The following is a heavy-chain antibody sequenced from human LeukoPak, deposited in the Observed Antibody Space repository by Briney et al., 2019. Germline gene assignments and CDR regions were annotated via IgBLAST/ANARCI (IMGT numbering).Heavy chain of an antibody. J-gene: IGHJ6*03. CDR1: GGSISSYY. V-gene: IGHV4-59*01. Sequence: SETLSLTCTVSGGSISSYYWSWIRQPPGKGLEWIGYIYYSGSTNYNPSLKSRVTISVDTSKNQFSLKLSSVTAADTAVYYCARGFIAAAGYYYYYMDVWGKGTTVTISS. D-gene: IGHD6-13*01. CDR3: ARGFIAAAGYYYYYMDV. CDR2: IYYSGST.